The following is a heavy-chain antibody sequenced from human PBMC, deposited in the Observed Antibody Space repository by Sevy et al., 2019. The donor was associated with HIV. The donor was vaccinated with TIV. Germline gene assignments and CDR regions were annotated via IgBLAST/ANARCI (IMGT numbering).Heavy chain of an antibody. CDR1: GFTVSSNY. D-gene: IGHD4-17*01. Sequence: GGSLRLSCAASGFTVSSNYMSWVRQAPGKGLEWVSVIYSGGSIYYADSVKGRFTISRDTSKNTLYLQMTSLRAEDTAVYYCARETTHDYGIDYWGQGTLVTVSS. V-gene: IGHV3-66*01. CDR2: IYSGGSI. CDR3: ARETTHDYGIDY. J-gene: IGHJ4*02.